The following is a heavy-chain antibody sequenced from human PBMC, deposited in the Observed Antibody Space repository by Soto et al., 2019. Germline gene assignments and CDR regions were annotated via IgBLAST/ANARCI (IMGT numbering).Heavy chain of an antibody. V-gene: IGHV3-30*18. CDR3: AKDQIKHWLEYYYYYYGMDV. J-gene: IGHJ6*02. CDR1: GFTFSSYG. Sequence: QVQLVESGGGVVQPGRSLRLSCAASGFTFSSYGMHWVRQAPGKGLEWVAVISYDGSNKYYADSVKGRFTISRDNSKNTLYLQMNSLRAEETAVYYCAKDQIKHWLEYYYYYYGMDVWGQGTTVTVSS. D-gene: IGHD6-19*01. CDR2: ISYDGSNK.